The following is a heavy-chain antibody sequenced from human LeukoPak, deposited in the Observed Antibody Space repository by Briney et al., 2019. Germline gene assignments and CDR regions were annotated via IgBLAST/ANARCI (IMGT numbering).Heavy chain of an antibody. D-gene: IGHD6-13*01. V-gene: IGHV3-23*01. Sequence: GGSLRLSCAASGFTFSSYAMSWVRQAPGKGLEWVSAISGSGGSTYYADSVKGRFTISRDNSKNTLYLQLNSLRADDTAVYYCAKDGNIVASGTYYYYMDVWGKGTTVTVSS. CDR2: ISGSGGST. CDR3: AKDGNIVASGTYYYYMDV. CDR1: GFTFSSYA. J-gene: IGHJ6*03.